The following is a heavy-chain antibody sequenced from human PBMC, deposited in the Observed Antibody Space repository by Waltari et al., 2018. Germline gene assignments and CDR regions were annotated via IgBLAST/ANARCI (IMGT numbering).Heavy chain of an antibody. CDR3: ARGYPFSFYGSGTYYNVYDY. D-gene: IGHD3-10*01. J-gene: IGHJ4*02. CDR2: MNPNSGNT. CDR1: GYTFTSYD. V-gene: IGHV1-8*01. Sequence: QVQLVQSGAEVKKPGASVKVSCRASGYTFTSYDIHWVRQATGQGLEWMGWMNPNSGNTDYAQKFQGRVTMTRNTSISTAYMELSSLRSEDTAVYYCARGYPFSFYGSGTYYNVYDYWGQGTLVTVSS.